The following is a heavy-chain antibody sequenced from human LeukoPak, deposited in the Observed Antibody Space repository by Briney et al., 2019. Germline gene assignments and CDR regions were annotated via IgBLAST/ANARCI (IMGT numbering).Heavy chain of an antibody. Sequence: ASVKVSCKASGYTFTGYYMHWVRQAPGQGLEWMGWINPNSGGTNYAQKFQGRVTMTRDTYISTAYMELSRLRSDDTAVYYCARVLPPLDPAAWGASFDYWGQGTLVTVSS. J-gene: IGHJ4*02. CDR1: GYTFTGYY. D-gene: IGHD2-2*01. CDR2: INPNSGGT. V-gene: IGHV1-2*02. CDR3: ARVLPPLDPAAWGASFDY.